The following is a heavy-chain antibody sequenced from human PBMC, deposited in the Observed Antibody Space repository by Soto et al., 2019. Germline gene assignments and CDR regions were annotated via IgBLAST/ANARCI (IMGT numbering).Heavy chain of an antibody. V-gene: IGHV1-69*01. J-gene: IGHJ5*02. CDR1: GATFNTIT. CDR3: VREDDTTGSYSWFDP. D-gene: IGHD3-22*01. Sequence: QVQLVQSGAEVKKPGSSVRVSCQASGATFNTITINWVRQAPGQGLEWMGGFVPVFGSATYAQQFRGRLTISADASTRTFYMHLCELKSEDTALYFCVREDDTTGSYSWFDPWGPGTLVTVSS. CDR2: FVPVFGSA.